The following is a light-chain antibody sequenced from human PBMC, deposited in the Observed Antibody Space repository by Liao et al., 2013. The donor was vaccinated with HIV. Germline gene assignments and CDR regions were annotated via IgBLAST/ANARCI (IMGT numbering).Light chain of an antibody. J-gene: IGLJ1*01. CDR1: KLGDKY. V-gene: IGLV3-1*01. CDR2: QDT. Sequence: SYELTQPPSVSVSPGQTATITCSGDKLGDKYASWYQQRPGQSPFLVIFQDTKRPSGISDRFSGSNSGNSATLTISGTQALDEADYYCQTWDSTTFVFGTGTKVTVL. CDR3: QTWDSTTFV.